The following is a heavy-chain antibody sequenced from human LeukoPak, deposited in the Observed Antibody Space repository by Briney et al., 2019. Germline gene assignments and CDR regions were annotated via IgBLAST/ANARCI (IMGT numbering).Heavy chain of an antibody. J-gene: IGHJ4*02. V-gene: IGHV3-64*01. CDR1: GFTFSHYS. CDR2: INSNGDDT. D-gene: IGHD1-26*01. Sequence: GGSLRLSCAASGFTFSHYSMHWVRQAPGKGLEYVSAINSNGDDTYYANSVKGRFTISRDNSKNTLYLQMGSLRGEDMAVYYCARDPGRSPDYWGQGTQVTVSS. CDR3: ARDPGRSPDY.